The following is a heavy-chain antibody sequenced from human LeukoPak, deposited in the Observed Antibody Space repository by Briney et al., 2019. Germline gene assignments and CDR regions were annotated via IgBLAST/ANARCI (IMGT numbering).Heavy chain of an antibody. V-gene: IGHV4-59*01. CDR3: ARDQSGSYIFDY. Sequence: SETLSLTCTVFGDSISSYYWSWIRQPPGKGLEWIGSIYYSGITSYNPSLKSRVIISVHTSKNQFSLKLSSVTAADAAVYYCARDQSGSYIFDYWGQGTLVAVSS. CDR1: GDSISSYY. D-gene: IGHD1-26*01. J-gene: IGHJ4*02. CDR2: IYYSGIT.